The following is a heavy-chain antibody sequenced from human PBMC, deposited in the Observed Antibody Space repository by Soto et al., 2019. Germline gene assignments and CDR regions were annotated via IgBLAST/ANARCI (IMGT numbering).Heavy chain of an antibody. CDR3: ARAGPIVVVPAAIIQGGYNWFDP. D-gene: IGHD2-2*01. V-gene: IGHV1-18*01. Sequence: GASEKVSCRASGYTFTSYGISSVRQAPGQGLEWIGWISAYNGNTNYAQKLQGRVTMTTNTSTSTAYMELRSLRSDDTAVYYCARAGPIVVVPAAIIQGGYNWFDPWGQGTLVTSPQ. J-gene: IGHJ5*02. CDR1: GYTFTSYG. CDR2: ISAYNGNT.